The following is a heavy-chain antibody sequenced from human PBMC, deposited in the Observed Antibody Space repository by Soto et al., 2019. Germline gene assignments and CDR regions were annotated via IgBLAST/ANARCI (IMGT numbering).Heavy chain of an antibody. V-gene: IGHV4-61*01. CDR2: ISYSGST. CDR1: GGSVRSVNQY. CDR3: ARDLVVPAGTYYYALHV. D-gene: IGHD2-2*01. Sequence: SETLSLTCTVSGGSVRSVNQYWNWIRQPPGKGLEWIGYISYSGSTKYNPSLKSRITISRDTSKNQFSLKMSSVTAADTAVYYCARDLVVPAGTYYYALHVWGQGTTVTVSS. J-gene: IGHJ6*02.